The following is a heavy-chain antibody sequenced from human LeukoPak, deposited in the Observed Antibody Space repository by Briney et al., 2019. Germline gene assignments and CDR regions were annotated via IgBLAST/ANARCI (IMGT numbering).Heavy chain of an antibody. CDR2: IIPIFGTA. V-gene: IGHV1-69*06. Sequence: SVKVSCKASGGTFSSYAISWVRQAPGQGLEWMGGIIPIFGTANYAQKFQGRVTITADKSTSTAYMELSSLRSEDTAVYYCARAGVSSSWCVHYYYYMDVWGKGTTVTVSS. J-gene: IGHJ6*03. D-gene: IGHD6-13*01. CDR3: ARAGVSSSWCVHYYYYMDV. CDR1: GGTFSSYA.